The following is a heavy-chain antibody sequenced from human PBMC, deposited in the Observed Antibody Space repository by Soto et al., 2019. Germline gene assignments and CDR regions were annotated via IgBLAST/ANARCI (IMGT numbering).Heavy chain of an antibody. CDR3: ARIDSSGYYSDAFDL. V-gene: IGHV3-33*01. Sequence: QVQLVESGGGVVQPGRSLRLSCAASGFTFSSYGMHWVRQAPGKGLELVAVIWYDGSNKYYADSVKGRFTISRDNSKNTLYLQMNSLRAEDTAVYYCARIDSSGYYSDAFDLWGQGTMVTVSS. D-gene: IGHD3-22*01. CDR2: IWYDGSNK. CDR1: GFTFSSYG. J-gene: IGHJ3*01.